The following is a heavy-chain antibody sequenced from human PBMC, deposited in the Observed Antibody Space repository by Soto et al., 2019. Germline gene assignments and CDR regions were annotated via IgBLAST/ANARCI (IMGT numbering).Heavy chain of an antibody. J-gene: IGHJ5*02. D-gene: IGHD2-2*01. CDR2: IDPSDSYT. CDR3: ARLGYCSSTSCSTLNWFDP. V-gene: IGHV5-10-1*01. Sequence: PGESLKISCKGSGYIFTSYWISWVRQMPGKGLEWMGRIDPSDSYTNYSPSFQGHVTISADKSISTAYLQWSSLKASDTAMYYCARLGYCSSTSCSTLNWFDPWGQGTLVTVSS. CDR1: GYIFTSYW.